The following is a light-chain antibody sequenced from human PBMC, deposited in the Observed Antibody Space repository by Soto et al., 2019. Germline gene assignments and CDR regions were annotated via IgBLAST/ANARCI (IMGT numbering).Light chain of an antibody. Sequence: QSALTQPPSASGSPGQSVTISCTGTSSDIGGYNYVYWYQQHPGKAPKLMIYEVSKRPSGVPDRFSGSKSGNTASLTISGLQTEDEADYYCCSYAGSYTLVFGGGTKLTVL. CDR2: EVS. V-gene: IGLV2-8*01. J-gene: IGLJ2*01. CDR3: CSYAGSYTLV. CDR1: SSDIGGYNY.